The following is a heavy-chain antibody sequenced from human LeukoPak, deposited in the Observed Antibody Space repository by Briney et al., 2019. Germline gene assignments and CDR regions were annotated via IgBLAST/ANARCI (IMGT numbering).Heavy chain of an antibody. CDR1: GIAFDKNA. CDR2: ISHSGRAT. V-gene: IGHV3-23*01. Sequence: GGSLRLSCAAFGIAFDKNAMTWVRQVPGKGLEWVSTISHSGRATYYADSVKGRFTISRDNAKNSLYLQMNSLRAEDTAVYYCARIYDSSGPYDAFDIWGQGTMVTVSS. J-gene: IGHJ3*02. CDR3: ARIYDSSGPYDAFDI. D-gene: IGHD3-22*01.